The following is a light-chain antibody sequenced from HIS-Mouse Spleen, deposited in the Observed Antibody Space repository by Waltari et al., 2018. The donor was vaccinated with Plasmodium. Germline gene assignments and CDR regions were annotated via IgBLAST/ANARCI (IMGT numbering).Light chain of an antibody. CDR3: QSYDSSLSGWV. V-gene: IGLV1-40*01. Sequence: QSVLTQPPSVSGAPGQRVTISCTGSSPNIGDGYDRHWYQQLPGTAPKLLIYGNSNRPSGVPDRFSGSKSGTSASLAITGLQAEDEADYYCQSYDSSLSGWVFGGGTKLTVL. CDR2: GNS. CDR1: SPNIGDGYD. J-gene: IGLJ3*02.